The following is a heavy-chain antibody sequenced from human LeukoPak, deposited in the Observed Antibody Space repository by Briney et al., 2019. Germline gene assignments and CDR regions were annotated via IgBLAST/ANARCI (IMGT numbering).Heavy chain of an antibody. D-gene: IGHD2-2*01. V-gene: IGHV1-69*13. J-gene: IGHJ4*02. CDR1: GGTFSSYA. Sequence: AASVKVSCKASGGTFSSYAISWVRQAPGQGLEWMGGIIPIFGTANYAQKFQGRVTITADESTSTAYMELSSLRSEDTAVYYCASRAAADIVVVPAADADYWGQGTLVTVSS. CDR2: IIPIFGTA. CDR3: ASRAAADIVVVPAADADY.